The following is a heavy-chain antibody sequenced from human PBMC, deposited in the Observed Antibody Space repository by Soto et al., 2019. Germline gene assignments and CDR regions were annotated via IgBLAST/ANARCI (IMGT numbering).Heavy chain of an antibody. CDR2: ISYDGSNK. CDR1: GFTFSSYA. CDR3: ARDRRRYCSGGSCYLLDY. Sequence: PGGSLRLSCAASGFTFSSYAMHWVRQAPGKGLEWVAVISYDGSNKYYADSVKGRFTISRDNSKNTLYLQMNSLRAEDTAVYYCARDRRRYCSGGSCYLLDYWGQGTLVTVSS. V-gene: IGHV3-30-3*01. D-gene: IGHD2-15*01. J-gene: IGHJ4*02.